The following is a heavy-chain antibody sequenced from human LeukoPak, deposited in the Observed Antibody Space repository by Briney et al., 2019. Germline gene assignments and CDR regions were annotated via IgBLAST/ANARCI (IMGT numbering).Heavy chain of an antibody. Sequence: PGGSLRLSCAASGFTFSSYSMNWVRQAPGKGLEWVSSISSSSSYIYYADSVKGRFTISRDNAKNSLYLQMNSLRAEDTAVYYCAKDPYSSGFPQYFQHWGQGTLVTVSS. CDR2: ISSSSSYI. J-gene: IGHJ1*01. V-gene: IGHV3-21*01. D-gene: IGHD6-19*01. CDR1: GFTFSSYS. CDR3: AKDPYSSGFPQYFQH.